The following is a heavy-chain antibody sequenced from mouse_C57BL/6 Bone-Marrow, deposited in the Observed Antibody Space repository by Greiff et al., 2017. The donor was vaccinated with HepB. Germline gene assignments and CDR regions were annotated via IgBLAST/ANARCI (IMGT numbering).Heavy chain of an antibody. V-gene: IGHV5-9*01. D-gene: IGHD2-3*01. Sequence: EVHLVESGGGLVKPGGSLKLSCAASGFTFSSYTMSWVRQTPEKRLEWVATISGGGGNTYYPDSVKGRFTISRDNAKNTLYLQMSSLRSEDTALYYCARHRGYDGPWFAYWGQGTLVTVSA. CDR1: GFTFSSYT. CDR2: ISGGGGNT. CDR3: ARHRGYDGPWFAY. J-gene: IGHJ3*01.